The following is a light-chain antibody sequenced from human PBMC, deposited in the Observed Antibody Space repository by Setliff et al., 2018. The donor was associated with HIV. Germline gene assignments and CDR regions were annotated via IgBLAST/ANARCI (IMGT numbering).Light chain of an antibody. CDR1: SGSVSTSFY. CDR3: ALYLGSGIWV. V-gene: IGLV8-61*01. Sequence: TVVTQEPSFSVSPGGTVTLTCAFSSGSVSTSFYPTWYQQMPGQAPRTLVHSTTIRSSGVPDRFSGAILGNKAALNITGAQAEDECDYYCALYLGSGIWVFGGGTKVTVL. J-gene: IGLJ3*02. CDR2: STT.